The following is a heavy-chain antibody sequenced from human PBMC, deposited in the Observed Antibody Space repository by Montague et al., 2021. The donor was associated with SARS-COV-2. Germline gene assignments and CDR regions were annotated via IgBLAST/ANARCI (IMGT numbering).Heavy chain of an antibody. J-gene: IGHJ6*02. CDR3: ARDGSLRFEVSIGPRHYYYGMDV. CDR1: GGSISSSSYY. D-gene: IGHD2-2*03. V-gene: IGHV4-39*07. CDR2: IYYSGST. Sequence: SETLSLTCTVSGGSISSSSYYWGRIRQPPGKGLEWIGSIYYSGSTYYNPSLKSRVTISVDTSKNQFSLKLSSVTAADTAVYYCARDGSLRFEVSIGPRHYYYGMDVWGQGTTVTVSS.